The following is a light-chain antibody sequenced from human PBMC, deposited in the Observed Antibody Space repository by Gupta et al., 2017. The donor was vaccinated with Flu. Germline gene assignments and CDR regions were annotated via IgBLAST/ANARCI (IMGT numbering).Light chain of an antibody. Sequence: EIQIPQPPSSLSAPVEYRVTTTCRPSQNISSYLSWYQQKTGKAPKLLIYAASSLKSGVPSRFSGSGSGTDFTLTISSLQPEDLATYHCQQNYSTPWTFGRGTKVEIK. CDR2: AAS. J-gene: IGKJ1*01. CDR3: QQNYSTPWT. CDR1: QNISSY. V-gene: IGKV1-39*01.